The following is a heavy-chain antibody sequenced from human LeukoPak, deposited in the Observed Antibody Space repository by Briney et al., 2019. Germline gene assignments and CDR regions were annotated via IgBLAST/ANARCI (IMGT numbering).Heavy chain of an antibody. V-gene: IGHV4-31*03. CDR1: GGSISSGGCY. J-gene: IGHJ4*02. CDR2: IYYGGNT. D-gene: IGHD3-22*01. CDR3: ARGPDSGGHYSIPFDY. Sequence: SQTLSLTCTVSGGSISSGGCYWSWIRQHPGKGLEWIGYIYYGGNTYYNPSLESRVTISVDTSKNQFSLKLTSVTAADTAVYFCARGPDSGGHYSIPFDYWGQGTLVTVSS.